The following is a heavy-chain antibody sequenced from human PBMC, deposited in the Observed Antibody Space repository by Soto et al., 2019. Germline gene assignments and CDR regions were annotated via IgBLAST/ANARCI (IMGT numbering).Heavy chain of an antibody. D-gene: IGHD6-19*01. J-gene: IGHJ4*02. CDR1: GGTFSSYA. CDR3: ARSVGWVAVAGTGIGL. V-gene: IGHV1-69*12. Sequence: QVQLVQSGAEVKKPGSSVKVSCKASGGTFSSYAISWVRQAPGQGLEWMGGIIPIFGTANYAQKFQGRVTITADEXTXRAYMELSSLRSEDTAVYYCARSVGWVAVAGTGIGLWGQGTLVTVSS. CDR2: IIPIFGTA.